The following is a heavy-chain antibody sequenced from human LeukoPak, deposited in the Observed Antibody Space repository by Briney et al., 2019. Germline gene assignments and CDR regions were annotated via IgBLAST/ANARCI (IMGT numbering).Heavy chain of an antibody. CDR1: GGSISSYY. V-gene: IGHV4-59*01. Sequence: SETLSLTCTVSGGSISSYYWSWIRQPPGKGREWIGYIYYSGSTNYNPSLKSRVTISVDTSKNQFSLKLSSVTAADTAVYYCARAGGSWFPTIDYWGQGTLVTVSS. J-gene: IGHJ4*02. CDR3: ARAGGSWFPTIDY. D-gene: IGHD6-13*01. CDR2: IYYSGST.